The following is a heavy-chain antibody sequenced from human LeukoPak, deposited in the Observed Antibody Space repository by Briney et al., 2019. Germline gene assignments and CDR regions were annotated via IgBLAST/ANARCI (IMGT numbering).Heavy chain of an antibody. CDR1: GGSLSGYY. CDR3: ARGSAAAGSDKLNWFDP. Sequence: SETLSLTCAVYGGSLSGYYWSWIRQPPGKGLEWIGEINHSGSTNYNPSLKSRVTISVDTSKSQFSLKLSSVTAADTAVYYCARGSAAAGSDKLNWFDPWGQGTLVTVSS. J-gene: IGHJ5*02. CDR2: INHSGST. D-gene: IGHD6-13*01. V-gene: IGHV4-34*01.